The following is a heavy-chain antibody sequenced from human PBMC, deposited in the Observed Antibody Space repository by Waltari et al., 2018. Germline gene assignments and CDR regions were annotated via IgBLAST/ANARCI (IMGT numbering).Heavy chain of an antibody. Sequence: FTFSSYWMHWVRQAPGKGLVWVSRVNSDGSSTSYADSVKGRFTISRDNAKNTLYLQMNSLRAEDTAVYYCIVGATNLLGYWGQGTLVTVSS. D-gene: IGHD1-26*01. J-gene: IGHJ4*02. CDR2: VNSDGSST. CDR1: FTFSSYW. V-gene: IGHV3-74*01. CDR3: IVGATNLLGY.